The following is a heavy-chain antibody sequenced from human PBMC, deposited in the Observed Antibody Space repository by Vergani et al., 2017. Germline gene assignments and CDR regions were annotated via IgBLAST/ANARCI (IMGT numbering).Heavy chain of an antibody. V-gene: IGHV4-39*01. Sequence: QLQLQESGPGLVKPSETLSLTCTVSGGSISSSRYYWGWIRQPPGKGLEWIGSIYYSGSTYYNPSLKSRVTISVDTSKNQFSLKLSSVTAADTAVYYCARHVPLVKGWFDPWGQGTLVTVSS. CDR1: GGSISSSRYY. D-gene: IGHD3-9*01. J-gene: IGHJ5*02. CDR3: ARHVPLVKGWFDP. CDR2: IYYSGST.